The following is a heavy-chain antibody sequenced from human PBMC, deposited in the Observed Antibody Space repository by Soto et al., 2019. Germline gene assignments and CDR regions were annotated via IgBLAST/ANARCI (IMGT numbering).Heavy chain of an antibody. D-gene: IGHD1-26*01. V-gene: IGHV3-23*01. CDR3: AKNRGSGGFTTWSFEV. J-gene: IGHJ2*01. CDR1: GFTFSNYA. Sequence: EVPVLESGGGLVQPGGSLRLSCAASGFTFSNYAMSWVRQAPGKGLEWVSTIHGGGDYTHYTDSVKGWFTISKDNSRYTLFLQMSGLRAEDSAVYYCAKNRGSGGFTTWSFEVWGRGTLVTVSS. CDR2: IHGGGDYT.